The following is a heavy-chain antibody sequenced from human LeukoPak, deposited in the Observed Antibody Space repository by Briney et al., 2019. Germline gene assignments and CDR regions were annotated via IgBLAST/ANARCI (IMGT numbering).Heavy chain of an antibody. Sequence: PGGSLRLSCAASGFTFSSYSMNWVRQAPGKGLEWVSSISSSSYIYYADSVKGRFTISRDNAKNSLYLQMNSLRAEDTAVYYCARDRGYGGKFDYWGQGTLVTVSS. CDR3: ARDRGYGGKFDY. J-gene: IGHJ4*02. CDR2: ISSSSYI. V-gene: IGHV3-21*01. CDR1: GFTFSSYS. D-gene: IGHD5-18*01.